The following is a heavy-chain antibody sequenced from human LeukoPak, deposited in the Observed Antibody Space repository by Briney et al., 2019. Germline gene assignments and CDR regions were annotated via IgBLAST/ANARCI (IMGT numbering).Heavy chain of an antibody. D-gene: IGHD4-23*01. CDR2: ISGSGGST. CDR3: AKDTSYGGNYYFDY. J-gene: IGHJ4*02. CDR1: GFTFSSYA. V-gene: IGHV3-23*01. Sequence: GGSLRLSCAASGFTFSSYAMSWVRQAPGKGLEWVSAISGSGGSTYYADSVKGRFTISRDNSKYTLYLQMNSLRAEDTAVYYCAKDTSYGGNYYFDYWGQGTLVTVSS.